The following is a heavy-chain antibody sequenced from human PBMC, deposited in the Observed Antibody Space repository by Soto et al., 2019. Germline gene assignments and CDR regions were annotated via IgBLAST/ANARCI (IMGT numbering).Heavy chain of an antibody. Sequence: EVQLVESGGGLVQPGGSLRLSCAASGFTFSTYDMYWVRQPTGKGLEWVSSIGTAGDTYYPGSVKGRFTISRENAKSSLYLQMISLRVGDTAVYYCARDRREPYDYGLDVWGQGTTVTVS. D-gene: IGHD1-1*01. CDR2: IGTAGDT. CDR1: GFTFSTYD. V-gene: IGHV3-13*04. CDR3: ARDRREPYDYGLDV. J-gene: IGHJ6*02.